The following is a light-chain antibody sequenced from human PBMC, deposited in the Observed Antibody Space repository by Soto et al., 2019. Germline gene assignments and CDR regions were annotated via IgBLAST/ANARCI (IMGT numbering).Light chain of an antibody. CDR2: GTS. Sequence: EIVLTQSPGTLSLSPGERATLSCRASQSVNSDYLAWYQQKPGQAPRLLIYGTSSRATGSPDRFSGSGSGTDFTLTISRLEPEDFAVYYCQQYGASPPYTFGQGTKVEIK. CDR1: QSVNSDY. J-gene: IGKJ2*01. V-gene: IGKV3-20*01. CDR3: QQYGASPPYT.